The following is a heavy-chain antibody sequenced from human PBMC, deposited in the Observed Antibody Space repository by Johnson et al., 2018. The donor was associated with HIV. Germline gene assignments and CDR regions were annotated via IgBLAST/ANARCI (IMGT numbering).Heavy chain of an antibody. V-gene: IGHV3-20*04. Sequence: VQLVESGGGVVRPGGSLRLSCAASGFTFDDYGMSWVRQVPGKGLVWVSDINWNGGSTGYADSVKGRFTISRDNAKKSLYLQMNRLRAEDTALYYCARVVVVVATVRVGAFDIWGQGTMVTVSS. CDR1: GFTFDDYG. J-gene: IGHJ3*02. D-gene: IGHD2-15*01. CDR3: ARVVVVVATVRVGAFDI. CDR2: INWNGGST.